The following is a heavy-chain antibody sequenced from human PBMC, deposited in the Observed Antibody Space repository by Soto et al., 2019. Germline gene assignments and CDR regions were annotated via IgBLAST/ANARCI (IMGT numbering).Heavy chain of an antibody. CDR1: GGSFSGNY. Sequence: QVQLQQWGAGLLKPSETLSLTCAVYGGSFSGNYWSWIRQPPGKGLEWIGEINHSGSTNYNPSLKRRVTSTVDTSKTQVSMKRSSVASTDSAVYYCAKGASAITIFLVGRYDDYYGMDVWGQGTTVTVSS. CDR3: AKGASAITIFLVGRYDDYYGMDV. J-gene: IGHJ6*02. D-gene: IGHD3-3*01. V-gene: IGHV4-34*01. CDR2: INHSGST.